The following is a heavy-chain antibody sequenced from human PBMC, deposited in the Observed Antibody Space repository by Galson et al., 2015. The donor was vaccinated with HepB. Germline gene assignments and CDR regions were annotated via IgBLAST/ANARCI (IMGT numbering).Heavy chain of an antibody. V-gene: IGHV7-4-1*02. CDR3: ARRVREMATIGDYFDY. D-gene: IGHD5-24*01. Sequence: SVKVSCKASGYTFTSYAMNWVRQAPGQGLEWMGWINTNTGNPTYAQGFTGRFVFSLDTSVSTAYLQISSLKAEDTAVYYCARRVREMATIGDYFDYWGQGTLVTVSS. J-gene: IGHJ4*02. CDR2: INTNTGNP. CDR1: GYTFTSYA.